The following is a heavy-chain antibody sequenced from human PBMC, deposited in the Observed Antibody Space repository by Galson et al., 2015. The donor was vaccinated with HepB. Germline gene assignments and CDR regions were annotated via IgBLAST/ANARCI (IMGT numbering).Heavy chain of an antibody. CDR2: YYYSGVT. V-gene: IGHV4-39*07. D-gene: IGHD6-19*01. CDR3: GSIAVAGTVLDF. J-gene: IGHJ4*02. CDR1: GGSISSSSFY. Sequence: ETLSLTCSVSGGSISSSSFYWGWIRQPPGKGLKWIGTYYYSGVTYYNPSLKSRVTISVDTSKNQFSLKLSFVTAVDTALYYCGSIAVAGTVLDFWGQGILVTVSS.